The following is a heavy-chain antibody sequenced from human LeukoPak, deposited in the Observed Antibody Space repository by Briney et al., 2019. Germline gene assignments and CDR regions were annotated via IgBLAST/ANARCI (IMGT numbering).Heavy chain of an antibody. CDR2: ISYDGSNK. V-gene: IGHV3-30*18. Sequence: GRSLRLSCAASGFTFSSYGMHWVRQAPGKGLEWVAVISYDGSNKYYADSVKGRFTISRDNSKNTLYLRMNSLRAEDTAVYYCAKDQLAVVTPNYYYYYGMDVWGQGTTVTVSS. D-gene: IGHD4-23*01. CDR3: AKDQLAVVTPNYYYYYGMDV. J-gene: IGHJ6*02. CDR1: GFTFSSYG.